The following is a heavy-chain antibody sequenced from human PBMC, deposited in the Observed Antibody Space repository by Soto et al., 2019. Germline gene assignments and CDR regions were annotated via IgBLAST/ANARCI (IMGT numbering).Heavy chain of an antibody. CDR2: IYHSWST. CDR1: VYSISSGYY. CDR3: ASTAMVIGAPYY. Sequence: ETLSLTCAVSVYSISSGYYWGCIRQPPGKGLEWIGSIYHSWSTYYNPSLKSRVTISVDTSKNQFSLKLSSVTAADTAVYYCASTAMVIGAPYYWGQGTLVTVSS. D-gene: IGHD5-18*01. V-gene: IGHV4-38-2*01. J-gene: IGHJ4*02.